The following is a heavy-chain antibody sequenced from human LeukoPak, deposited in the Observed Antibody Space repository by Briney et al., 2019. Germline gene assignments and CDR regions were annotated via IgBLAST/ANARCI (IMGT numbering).Heavy chain of an antibody. CDR3: ARGGRGGSGWYFDY. CDR2: ISSSSSYI. V-gene: IGHV3-21*01. Sequence: GGSLRLSCAASGFTFSSYSMNWDRQAPGKGLEWVSSISSSSSYIYYADSVKGRFTISRDNAKNSLYLQMNSLRAEDTAVYYCARGGRGGSGWYFDYWGQGTLVTVSS. CDR1: GFTFSSYS. D-gene: IGHD6-19*01. J-gene: IGHJ4*02.